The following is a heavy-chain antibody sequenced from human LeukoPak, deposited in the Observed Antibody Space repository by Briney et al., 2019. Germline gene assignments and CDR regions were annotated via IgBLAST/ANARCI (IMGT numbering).Heavy chain of an antibody. CDR1: GYTFTGYY. CDR3: ARDRCSSTSCYAPVNWFDP. D-gene: IGHD2-2*01. J-gene: IGHJ5*02. CDR2: INPNSGGT. V-gene: IGHV1-2*02. Sequence: ASVNVTCKASGYTFTGYYMHWVRQAPGHGLEWMGWINPNSGGTNYAQKFQGRVTMTRDTSISTAYMELSRLRSDDTAVYYCARDRCSSTSCYAPVNWFDPWGQGTLVTVSS.